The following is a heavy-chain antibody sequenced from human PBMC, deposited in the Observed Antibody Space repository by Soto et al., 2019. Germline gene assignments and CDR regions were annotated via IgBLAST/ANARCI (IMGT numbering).Heavy chain of an antibody. V-gene: IGHV1-18*01. CDR3: AREVLVHAELYYYYGMDV. D-gene: IGHD1-7*01. J-gene: IGHJ6*02. Sequence: QVQLVQSGAEVKKPGASVKVSCKASGYTFTSYGISWVRQAPGQGLEWMGWISAYNGNTNYAQKLQGRVTMTTDTTPSTAYMELRSLRSDDTAVYYCAREVLVHAELYYYYGMDVWGQGTTVTVSS. CDR2: ISAYNGNT. CDR1: GYTFTSYG.